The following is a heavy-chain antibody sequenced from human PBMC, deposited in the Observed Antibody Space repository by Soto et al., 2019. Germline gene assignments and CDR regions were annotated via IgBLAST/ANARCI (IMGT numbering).Heavy chain of an antibody. Sequence: SGPTLVNPTQTLTLTCTFSGFSLSTSGVGVGWIRQPPGKALEWLALIYWDDDKRYSPSLKSRLTITKATSKNQVVLTMTNMDPVDTATYYCARIEGERAAAGDDAFDTWGQGTMVTVSS. CDR1: GFSLSTSGVG. J-gene: IGHJ3*02. V-gene: IGHV2-5*02. D-gene: IGHD6-13*01. CDR2: IYWDDDK. CDR3: ARIEGERAAAGDDAFDT.